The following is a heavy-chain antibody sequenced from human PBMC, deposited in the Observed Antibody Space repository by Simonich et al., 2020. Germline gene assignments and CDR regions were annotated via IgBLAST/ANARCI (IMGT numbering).Heavy chain of an antibody. V-gene: IGHV5-51*01. Sequence: EVQLVQSGAEVKKPGESLKISCKGSGYSFTSYWIGWVLQMPGTGLEWMGRSEPGDSETRYSPSFQGQVTISAGKSISTAYLQWSSLKASDTAMYYCARQLNDFDIWGQGTMVTVSS. CDR2: SEPGDSET. CDR3: ARQLNDFDI. D-gene: IGHD1-1*01. J-gene: IGHJ3*02. CDR1: GYSFTSYW.